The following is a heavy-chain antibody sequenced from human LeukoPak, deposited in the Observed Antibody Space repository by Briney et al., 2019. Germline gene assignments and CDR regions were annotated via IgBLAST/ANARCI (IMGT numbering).Heavy chain of an antibody. Sequence: GASVKVSCKASGYTFTSYYMHWVRQAPGQGLEWMGWMNPNSGGTNYAQKFQGRVTMTRDTSISTAYMELSRLRSDDTAVYYCARARDGYNYWYAFDIWGQGTMVTVSS. D-gene: IGHD5-24*01. CDR1: GYTFTSYY. V-gene: IGHV1-2*02. CDR3: ARARDGYNYWYAFDI. J-gene: IGHJ3*02. CDR2: MNPNSGGT.